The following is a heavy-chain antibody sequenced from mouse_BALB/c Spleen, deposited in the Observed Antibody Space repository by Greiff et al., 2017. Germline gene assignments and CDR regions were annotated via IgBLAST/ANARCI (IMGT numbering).Heavy chain of an antibody. CDR2: ISSGSSTI. J-gene: IGHJ4*01. Sequence: EVMLVESGGGLVQPGGSRKLSCAASGFTFSSFGMHWVRQAPEKGLEWVAYISSGSSTIYYADTVKGRFTISRDNPKNTLFLQMTSLRSEDTAMYYCARSGHGSSLFYAMDYWGQGTTVTVSS. D-gene: IGHD1-1*01. CDR1: GFTFSSFG. V-gene: IGHV5-17*02. CDR3: ARSGHGSSLFYAMDY.